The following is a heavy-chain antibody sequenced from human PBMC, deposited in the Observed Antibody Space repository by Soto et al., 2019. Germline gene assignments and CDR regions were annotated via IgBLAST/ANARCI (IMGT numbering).Heavy chain of an antibody. CDR2: IIPIFDTI. Sequence: QVQLLQSGAEVKKPGSSVKVSCKASGATFSSFAFSWVRQAPGQGLEWMGVIIPIFDTISYAQKFQGRVIITADESTRTAYMELNSLTSDDTAVYYCASPLKWSGYYIAFDYWGQGTLVIVSS. V-gene: IGHV1-69*01. J-gene: IGHJ4*02. D-gene: IGHD3-3*01. CDR1: GATFSSFA. CDR3: ASPLKWSGYYIAFDY.